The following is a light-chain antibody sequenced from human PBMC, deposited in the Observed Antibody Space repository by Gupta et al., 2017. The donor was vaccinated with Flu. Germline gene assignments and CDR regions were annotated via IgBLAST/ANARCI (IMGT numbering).Light chain of an antibody. CDR3: QQSYTGRT. V-gene: IGKV1-39*01. Sequence: SPSSLAASVGDRVTITCRASQSISNYLNWFQQKQGKTPNLLIYAASSLQSGVPSRFSGSGSGTDFTLTISSLQPEDFATYYCQQSYTGRTFSQGTKVEIK. CDR1: QSISNY. J-gene: IGKJ1*01. CDR2: AAS.